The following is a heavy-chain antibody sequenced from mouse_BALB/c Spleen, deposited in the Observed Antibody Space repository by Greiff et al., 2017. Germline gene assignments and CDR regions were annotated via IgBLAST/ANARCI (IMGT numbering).Heavy chain of an antibody. CDR3: AKHHGGDFYAMDY. V-gene: IGHV5-9-3*01. CDR1: GFTFSSYA. Sequence: EVKLVESGGGLVKPGGSLKLSCAASGFTFSSYAMSWVRQTPEKRLEWVATISSGGSYTYYPDSVKGRFTISRDNAKNTLYLQMSSLRSEDTAMYYCAKHHGGDFYAMDYWGQGTSVTVSS. D-gene: IGHD2-13*01. J-gene: IGHJ4*01. CDR2: ISSGGSYT.